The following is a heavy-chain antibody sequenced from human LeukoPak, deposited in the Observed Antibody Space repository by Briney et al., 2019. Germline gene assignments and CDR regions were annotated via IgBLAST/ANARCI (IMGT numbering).Heavy chain of an antibody. J-gene: IGHJ1*01. V-gene: IGHV3-7*01. CDR1: GFIFTNYF. D-gene: IGHD2-21*02. CDR2: IKHDGSEK. Sequence: PGGSLRLSCAASGFIFTNYFMSWVRQAPGKGLEWVASIKHDGSEKYYVDSVRGRFTISRDNTMNSLYLQMNSLRVEDMAVYYCARGYCGGDCYGDWGQGTLVTVSS. CDR3: ARGYCGGDCYGD.